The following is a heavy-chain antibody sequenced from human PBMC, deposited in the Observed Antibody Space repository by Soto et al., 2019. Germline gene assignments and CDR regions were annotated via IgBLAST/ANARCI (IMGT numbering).Heavy chain of an antibody. CDR3: ARLNTTHLDY. CDR1: GYTFTGYY. CDR2: INPNIFGT. D-gene: IGHD3-22*01. J-gene: IGHJ4*02. Sequence: ASVKVSCKASGYTFTGYYMHLVRQAPVQVLELIVWINPNIFGTNYSQKFQGWFTITMYTSIITSYIELSMLISDDTAVYYCARLNTTHLDYWGQGTLVTVSS. V-gene: IGHV1-2*04.